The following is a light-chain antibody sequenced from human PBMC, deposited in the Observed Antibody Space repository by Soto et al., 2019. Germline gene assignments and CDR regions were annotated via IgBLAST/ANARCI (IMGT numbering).Light chain of an antibody. CDR3: QQYYTWPLT. CDR1: QSVSSN. CDR2: GAS. V-gene: IGKV3-15*01. J-gene: IGKJ5*01. Sequence: EIVVTPYPGTLSFFSGERATLPCRASQSVSSNLAWYQQKPGQAPRLLIYGASSRATGIPVRFSGSGSGTEFTLTISSLQSEDFAVYYCQQYYTWPLTFGQGTRLE.